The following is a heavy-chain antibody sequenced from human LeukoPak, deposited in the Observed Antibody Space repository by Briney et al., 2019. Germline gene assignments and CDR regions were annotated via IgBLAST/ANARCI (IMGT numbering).Heavy chain of an antibody. Sequence: GSLRLSCAASGFTFSSYAMSWVRQAPGKGLEWVSAISGSGGSTYYADSVKGRFTISRDDSKNTLYLQMNSLRAEDTAVYYCAKDQTSSGYYPPEPSVDMDVWGKETTVTVSS. CDR3: AKDQTSSGYYPPEPSVDMDV. J-gene: IGHJ6*03. V-gene: IGHV3-23*01. CDR2: ISGSGGST. CDR1: GFTFSSYA. D-gene: IGHD3-22*01.